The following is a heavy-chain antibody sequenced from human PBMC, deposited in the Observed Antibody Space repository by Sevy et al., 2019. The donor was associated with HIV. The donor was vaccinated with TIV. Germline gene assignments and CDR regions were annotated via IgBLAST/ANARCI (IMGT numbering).Heavy chain of an antibody. D-gene: IGHD3-3*01. CDR3: AGRGFLEWAGSTRGPRNWFDP. V-gene: IGHV4-59*13. J-gene: IGHJ5*02. CDR2: IYYSGST. CDR1: GGSMRNFY. Sequence: SETLSLTCSVSGGSMRNFYWSWIRQPPGKGLEWIGNIYYSGSTNYNPSLKSRVTMSVDTSKNQFSLKLSSVTAADTAGYYWAGRGFLEWAGSTRGPRNWFDPWGQGTLVTVSS.